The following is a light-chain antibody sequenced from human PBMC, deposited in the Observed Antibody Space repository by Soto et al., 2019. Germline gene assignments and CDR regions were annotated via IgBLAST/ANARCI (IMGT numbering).Light chain of an antibody. Sequence: DVQLTQSPSSLSASVGDRVTITCRASQGINTYLAWYQQKPGKVPNLLIYAASTLQSGVPSRFSGSGSGTDFTLTISSLQPEDVATYNSVPTFGGGTKVEI. CDR2: AAS. CDR1: QGINTY. CDR3: VPT. J-gene: IGKJ4*01. V-gene: IGKV1-27*01.